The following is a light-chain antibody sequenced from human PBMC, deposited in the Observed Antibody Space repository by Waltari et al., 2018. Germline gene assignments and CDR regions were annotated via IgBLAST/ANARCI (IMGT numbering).Light chain of an antibody. V-gene: IGLV3-19*01. Sequence: SSELTHDPSVSVALGQTVRITCQGDCLRSYLATWYQQKPGQAPVLVIYGKNNRPSGIPDRFSGSSSGNTASLTITGAQAEDEADYYSNSRDSSCNPVGFGGGTKLTVL. J-gene: IGLJ2*01. CDR1: CLRSYL. CDR2: GKN. CDR3: NSRDSSCNPVG.